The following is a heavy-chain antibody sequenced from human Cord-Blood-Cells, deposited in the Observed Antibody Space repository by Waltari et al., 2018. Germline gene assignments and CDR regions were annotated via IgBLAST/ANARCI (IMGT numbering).Heavy chain of an antibody. CDR3: ARDIGFWSGYHNPGAFDI. V-gene: IGHV1-18*01. CDR2: ISAYNGNT. CDR1: GYTFTSYG. J-gene: IGHJ3*02. D-gene: IGHD3-3*01. Sequence: QVQLVQSGAEGKKPGASVKVSCKASGYTFTSYGISWVRQAPGQGLEWMGWISAYNGNTNYAQKLQGRVTMTTDTSTSTAYMELRSLRSDDTAVYYCARDIGFWSGYHNPGAFDIWGQGTMVTVSS.